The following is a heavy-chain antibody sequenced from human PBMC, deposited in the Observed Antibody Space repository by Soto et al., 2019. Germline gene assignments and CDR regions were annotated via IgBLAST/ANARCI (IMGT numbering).Heavy chain of an antibody. V-gene: IGHV4-59*08. Sequence: QVQLQESGPGLVKPSETLSLTCTVSGGSISPYYWSWIRQPPGKGLEWIGYIYFGGTTKYNPSLKSRVSMSVDTSKNLFSLKLTSVTAADTAVYYCARLGGFFQALDSWGQGTLVTVSS. CDR3: ARLGGFFQALDS. D-gene: IGHD2-15*01. CDR1: GGSISPYY. CDR2: IYFGGTT. J-gene: IGHJ4*02.